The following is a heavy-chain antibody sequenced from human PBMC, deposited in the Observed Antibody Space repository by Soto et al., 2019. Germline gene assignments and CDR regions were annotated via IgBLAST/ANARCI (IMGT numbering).Heavy chain of an antibody. CDR1: GFSFTKAW. CDR3: AADSRGPMAPHFDY. CDR2: IKSKTDAGTT. J-gene: IGHJ4*02. D-gene: IGHD3-10*01. Sequence: EVQLVESGGGLAEPGGSLRLSCAASGFSFTKAWMNWVRQAPGKGLEWVGRIKSKTDAGTTYYAAPVNGRFTVSRDDSKNTLYLQMNSLKIEDTAVYYFAADSRGPMAPHFDYWGQGALVTVSS. V-gene: IGHV3-15*07.